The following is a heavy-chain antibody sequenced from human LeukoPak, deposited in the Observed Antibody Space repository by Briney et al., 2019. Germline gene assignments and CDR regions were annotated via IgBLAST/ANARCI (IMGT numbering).Heavy chain of an antibody. CDR2: IYIGGST. CDR1: GFTASSDY. D-gene: IGHD6-19*01. V-gene: IGHV3-53*01. J-gene: IGHJ4*02. Sequence: VGSLRPSCAPSGFTASSDYMSSGPAAPEEGLGRGSGIYIGGSTYYAASVKGRFTISRDNSKNTLYLQMNSLRAEDTAVYYCARVLFFGAVAGTEDNDYWGQGTLVTVSS. CDR3: ARVLFFGAVAGTEDNDY.